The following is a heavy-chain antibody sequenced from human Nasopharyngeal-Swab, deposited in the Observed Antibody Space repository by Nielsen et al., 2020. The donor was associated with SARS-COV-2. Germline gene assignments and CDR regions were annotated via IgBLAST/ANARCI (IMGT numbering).Heavy chain of an antibody. V-gene: IGHV3-11*05. D-gene: IGHD3-3*01. CDR3: ASDRLEWLLSYYYYGMDV. J-gene: IGHJ6*02. Sequence: GESLKISCAASGFTFSDYYMSWIRQAPGKGLEWVSSICLSSSYTNYADSVKGRFTISRDNAKTSLYLQMNSLRAEDTAVYYCASDRLEWLLSYYYYGMDVWGQGTTVTVSS. CDR1: GFTFSDYY. CDR2: ICLSSSYT.